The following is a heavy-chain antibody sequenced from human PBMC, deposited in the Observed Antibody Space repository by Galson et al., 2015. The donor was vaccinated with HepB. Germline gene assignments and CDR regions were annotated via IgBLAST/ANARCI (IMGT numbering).Heavy chain of an antibody. CDR1: GGSFSGNF. Sequence: SETLSLTCAVYGGSFSGNFWTWIRQPPGKGLEWIGEINHSGNTNYNPSLKSRVTISVDTSKNQFSLKLNSVTAADTSVYYCTRGNFVGPVRYSLRYYYYYYMDVWGKGTTVTVSS. V-gene: IGHV4-34*01. CDR2: INHSGNT. D-gene: IGHD3-9*01. J-gene: IGHJ6*03. CDR3: TRGNFVGPVRYSLRYYYYYYMDV.